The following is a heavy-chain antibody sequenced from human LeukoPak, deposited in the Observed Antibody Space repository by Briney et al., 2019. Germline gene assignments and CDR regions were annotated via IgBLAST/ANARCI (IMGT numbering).Heavy chain of an antibody. CDR2: ISNGGSAT. D-gene: IGHD6-19*01. J-gene: IGHJ4*02. Sequence: PGGSLRLSCVASGYTFSPYWMSWVRQTPGKGLEWVASISNGGSATYYVDSVRGRFTIPRDDAKNSLFLQMNGLRADDTAVYYCARDGLPVAVDNWGQGTLVTVSS. CDR3: ARDGLPVAVDN. V-gene: IGHV3-7*03. CDR1: GYTFSPYW.